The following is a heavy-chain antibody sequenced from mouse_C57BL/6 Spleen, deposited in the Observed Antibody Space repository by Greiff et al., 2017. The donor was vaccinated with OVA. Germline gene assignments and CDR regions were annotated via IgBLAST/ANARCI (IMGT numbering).Heavy chain of an antibody. D-gene: IGHD2-12*01. Sequence: QVQLQQSGPDLVQPSPTVSFSCTASGYSFTSYGMHWVRQWPGQGLEWLGMIRPNSGRTNYNEKFKSKATLTEDKSTSTAYMQLSSLTSEDSAVYYCARGDYMDAMDYWGQGTSVTVSS. CDR3: ARGDYMDAMDY. CDR2: IRPNSGRT. CDR1: GYSFTSYG. J-gene: IGHJ4*01. V-gene: IGHV1-64*01.